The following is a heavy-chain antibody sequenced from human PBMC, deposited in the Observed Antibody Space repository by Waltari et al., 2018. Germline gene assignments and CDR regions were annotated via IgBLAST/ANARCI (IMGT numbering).Heavy chain of an antibody. D-gene: IGHD4-17*01. J-gene: IGHJ4*02. CDR2: ISTSFGTA. V-gene: IGHV1-69*08. Sequence: QVQLVQSGAEVKKPGSSVKVSCKASGGTFSSYAISWVRQAPGQGLEWMGRISTSFGTANYEQKFQGRVTITAYKSTSTAYMELSSLRSEDTAVYYCATSQSEGAYGDYEDWGQGTLVTVSS. CDR1: GGTFSSYA. CDR3: ATSQSEGAYGDYED.